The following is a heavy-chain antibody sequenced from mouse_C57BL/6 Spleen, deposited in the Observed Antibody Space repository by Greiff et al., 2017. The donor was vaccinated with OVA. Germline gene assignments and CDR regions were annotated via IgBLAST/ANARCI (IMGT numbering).Heavy chain of an antibody. CDR3: ARYPNYGNSYGNDFDY. CDR2: ISDGGSYT. CDR1: GFTFSSYA. V-gene: IGHV5-4*03. J-gene: IGHJ2*01. D-gene: IGHD1-1*01. Sequence: DVMLVESGGGLVKPGGSLKLSCAASGFTFSSYAMSWVRQTPEKRLEWVATISDGGSYTYYPDNVKGRFTISRDNAKNNLYLQMSHLKSEDTAMYYRARYPNYGNSYGNDFDYWGQGTTLTVSS.